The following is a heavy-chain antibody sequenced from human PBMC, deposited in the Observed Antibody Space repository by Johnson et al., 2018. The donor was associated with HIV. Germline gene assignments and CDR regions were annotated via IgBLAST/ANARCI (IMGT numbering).Heavy chain of an antibody. D-gene: IGHD6-6*01. J-gene: IGHJ3*02. CDR3: ARDSEIAARRKRGAFDI. CDR2: IKQDGSEK. V-gene: IGHV3-7*01. CDR1: GFIFGMFS. Sequence: VQLVESGGGLVQPGVSLRLSCAASGFIFGMFSMRWVRQAPGMGLERVANIKQDGSEKYYADSVKGRFTISRDNSKNTLYLQMNSLRAEDTAVYYCARDSEIAARRKRGAFDIWGQGTMVTVSS.